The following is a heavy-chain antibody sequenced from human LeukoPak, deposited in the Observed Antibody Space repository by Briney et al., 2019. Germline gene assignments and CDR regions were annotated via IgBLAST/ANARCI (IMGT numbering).Heavy chain of an antibody. CDR2: IYYSGST. J-gene: IGHJ4*02. Sequence: SGTLSLTCTVSGGSVSSYYWSWIRQPPGKGLEWIGYIYYSGSTNYNPSLKSRVTISVDTSKNQFSLKLSSVTAADTAVYYCAREDYYGSGSYVRWGQGTLVTISS. CDR1: GGSVSSYY. D-gene: IGHD3-10*01. V-gene: IGHV4-59*02. CDR3: AREDYYGSGSYVR.